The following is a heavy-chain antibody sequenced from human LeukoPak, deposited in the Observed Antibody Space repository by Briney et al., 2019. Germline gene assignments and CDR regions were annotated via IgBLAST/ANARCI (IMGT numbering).Heavy chain of an antibody. CDR3: ARAGYIRSWYYFDY. D-gene: IGHD6-13*01. Sequence: SETLSLTCTVSGGSISSYYWSWIRQPAGKGLEWIGRIYTSGSTNYNPSLKSRVTMSVDTSKNQFSLKLSSVTAADTAVYYCARAGYIRSWYYFDYWGQGTLVTVPS. J-gene: IGHJ4*02. CDR2: IYTSGST. V-gene: IGHV4-4*07. CDR1: GGSISSYY.